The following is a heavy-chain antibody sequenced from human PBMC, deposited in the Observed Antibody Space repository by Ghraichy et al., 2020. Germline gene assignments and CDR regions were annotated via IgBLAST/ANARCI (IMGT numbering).Heavy chain of an antibody. J-gene: IGHJ6*02. CDR3: ARGVLEWFLAHYYYYYGMDV. D-gene: IGHD3-3*01. Sequence: GGSLRLSCAASGFTFSSYGMHWVRQAPGKGLEWVAVISYDGSNKYYADSVKGRFTISRDNSKNTLYLQMNSLRAEDTAVYYCARGVLEWFLAHYYYYYGMDVWGQGTTVTVSS. CDR1: GFTFSSYG. V-gene: IGHV3-30*03. CDR2: ISYDGSNK.